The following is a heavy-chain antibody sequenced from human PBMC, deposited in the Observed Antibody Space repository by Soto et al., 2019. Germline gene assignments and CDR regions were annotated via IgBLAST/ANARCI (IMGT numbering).Heavy chain of an antibody. V-gene: IGHV3-23*01. D-gene: IGHD2-15*01. J-gene: IGHJ6*02. Sequence: PGGSLRLSCAASGLTFSTSAMSWVRQAPGKGLEWVSLISASGRDTDYADSVKGRFTMSRDNSKSAVYLQMNSLRGDDTAVYYCAKDPPSEKLQPDFGMDVWGQGTTVTVSS. CDR2: ISASGRDT. CDR3: AKDPPSEKLQPDFGMDV. CDR1: GLTFSTSA.